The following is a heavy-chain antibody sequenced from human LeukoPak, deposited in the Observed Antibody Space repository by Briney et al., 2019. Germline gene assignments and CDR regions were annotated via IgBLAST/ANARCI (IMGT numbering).Heavy chain of an antibody. J-gene: IGHJ4*02. Sequence: ASVKVSCKASGYTFTSYDINWVRQATGQGLEWMGWMNPDSGNTGYAQKFQGRVTMTRSTSISTAYMELSSLASEDTAVYYCAGVWGAVDYWGQGTLVTVSS. V-gene: IGHV1-8*01. D-gene: IGHD3-16*01. CDR1: GYTFTSYD. CDR3: AGVWGAVDY. CDR2: MNPDSGNT.